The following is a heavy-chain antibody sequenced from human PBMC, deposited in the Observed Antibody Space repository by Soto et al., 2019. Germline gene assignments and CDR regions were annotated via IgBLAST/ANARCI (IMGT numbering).Heavy chain of an antibody. CDR1: GYTFTSYY. CDR2: INPSGGST. J-gene: IGHJ6*02. V-gene: IGHV1-46*01. CDR3: ARDHRSTSGSYADYYYYGMDV. D-gene: IGHD1-26*01. Sequence: GASVKVSCKASGYTFTSYYMHWVRQAPGQGLEGMGIINPSGGSTSYAQKFQGRVTMTRDTSTSTVYMELSSLRSEDTAVYYCARDHRSTSGSYADYYYYGMDVWGQGTTVTVSS.